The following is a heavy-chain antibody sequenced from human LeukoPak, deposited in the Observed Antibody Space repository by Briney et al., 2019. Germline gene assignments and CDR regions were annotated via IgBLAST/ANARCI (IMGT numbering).Heavy chain of an antibody. D-gene: IGHD3-10*01. Sequence: GRSLRLSCAASGFSISNDWMSWVRQAPGEGLEWVGRVKSRGAGETTDYAAPVKGRFTISRDDSKNRLYLQMNSLKTEDTAVYYCTLIQGWGSGSYYLDYWGQGTLVTVSS. CDR2: VKSRGAGETT. J-gene: IGHJ4*02. CDR1: GFSISNDW. CDR3: TLIQGWGSGSYYLDY. V-gene: IGHV3-15*01.